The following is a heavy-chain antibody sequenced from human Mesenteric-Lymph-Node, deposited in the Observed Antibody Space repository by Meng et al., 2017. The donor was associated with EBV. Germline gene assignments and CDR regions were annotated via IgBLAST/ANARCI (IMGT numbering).Heavy chain of an antibody. D-gene: IGHD5-18*01. V-gene: IGHV1-18*01. CDR3: ARDQLWPETPDY. CDR2: IGGNNGNT. J-gene: IGHJ4*02. Sequence: VQLVASGPGVKKPGASVKVSCKTSGYTFTTHGITWVRQAPGQGLEWMGWIGGNNGNTFYAEEFQGRVTMTTDTSTNTVHMELRSLISDDTALYYCARDQLWPETPDYWGQGTLVTVSS. CDR1: GYTFTTHG.